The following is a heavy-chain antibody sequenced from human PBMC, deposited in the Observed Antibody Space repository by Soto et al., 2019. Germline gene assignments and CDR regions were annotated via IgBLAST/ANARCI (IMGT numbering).Heavy chain of an antibody. Sequence: QVHLQQSGPGLVKPSQTLSFTCAISGDSVSSNSAAWNWFRQSPSRGLEWLGRTYYRSNWHNDYAVSVKSRITINQDTSKNQFSLQLNSVTPEDAAVYYCARDTGSSWSTFDYWGQGTLVTVSS. D-gene: IGHD6-13*01. CDR1: GDSVSSNSAA. CDR3: ARDTGSSWSTFDY. CDR2: TYYRSNWHN. J-gene: IGHJ4*02. V-gene: IGHV6-1*01.